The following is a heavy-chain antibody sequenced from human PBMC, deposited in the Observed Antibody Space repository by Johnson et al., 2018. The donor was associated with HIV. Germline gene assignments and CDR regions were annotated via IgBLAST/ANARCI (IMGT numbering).Heavy chain of an antibody. CDR1: GLSFSSYG. CDR3: SRSIAASGRDAVDM. D-gene: IGHD6-13*01. J-gene: IGHJ3*02. V-gene: IGHV3-33*08. CDR2: LRYDGSNQ. Sequence: QVQLVESGGGVVQPGKSLTLSCVGSGLSFSSYGMHWVRQAPGKGLEWVAFLRYDGSNQYYADSVKGGFTISIDNSKNTLYLQMNNLKTEDTAVYYCSRSIAASGRDAVDMWGQGTMVTVSS.